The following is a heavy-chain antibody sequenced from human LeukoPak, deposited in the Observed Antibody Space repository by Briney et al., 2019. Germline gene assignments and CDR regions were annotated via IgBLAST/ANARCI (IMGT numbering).Heavy chain of an antibody. J-gene: IGHJ4*02. CDR3: AKTRVGIVVVPAAIGY. CDR1: GFTFSDYY. V-gene: IGHV3-11*01. D-gene: IGHD2-2*01. CDR2: ISATDSPR. Sequence: GGSLRLSCAAYGFTFSDYYMSWIRQAPGKGLEWISYISATDSPRFYADSVKGRFTISRDNAKKSLFLQMNSLRAEDTAVYYCAKTRVGIVVVPAAIGYWGQGTLVTVSS.